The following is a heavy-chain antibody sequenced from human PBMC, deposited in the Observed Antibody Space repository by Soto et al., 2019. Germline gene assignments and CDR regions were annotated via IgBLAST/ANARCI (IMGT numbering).Heavy chain of an antibody. V-gene: IGHV1-3*05. Sequence: QVQLVQSGAEEKKPGASVKVSCKPSGYTFSDYAIHWVRQAPGQRPEWMGWINAGNGNTKYSQKFQGRVTITRDTSASTAYMELSSLRSDDMAVYYCARGTPVWFDPWGQGTLVTVSS. CDR2: INAGNGNT. CDR1: GYTFSDYA. D-gene: IGHD3-10*01. CDR3: ARGTPVWFDP. J-gene: IGHJ5*02.